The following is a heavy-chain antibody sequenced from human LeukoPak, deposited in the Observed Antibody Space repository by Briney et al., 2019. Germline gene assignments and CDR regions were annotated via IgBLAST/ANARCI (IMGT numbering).Heavy chain of an antibody. D-gene: IGHD6-19*01. Sequence: PGGSLRHSCAASGLTVSSNYMSWVRQAPGKGLEWVSVIYSGGSTYYAESVKGRFTISRDNSKNTLYLQMKSLRAEDTAVYYCAREFEVAGLAMDVGAKGTTVTVSS. J-gene: IGHJ6*04. V-gene: IGHV3-53*01. CDR1: GLTVSSNY. CDR3: AREFEVAGLAMDV. CDR2: IYSGGST.